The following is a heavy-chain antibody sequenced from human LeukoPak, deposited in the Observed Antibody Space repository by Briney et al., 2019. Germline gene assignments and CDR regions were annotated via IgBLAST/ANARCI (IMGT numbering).Heavy chain of an antibody. V-gene: IGHV4-39*07. CDR1: GGSISSSSYY. Sequence: SETLSLTCTVSGGSISSSSYYWGWIRQPPGKGLEWIGSIYYSGSTYYNPSLKSRVTISVDTSKNQFSRKLSSVTAADTAVYYCARGDYMDVWGKGTTVTVSS. CDR2: IYYSGST. J-gene: IGHJ6*03. CDR3: ARGDYMDV.